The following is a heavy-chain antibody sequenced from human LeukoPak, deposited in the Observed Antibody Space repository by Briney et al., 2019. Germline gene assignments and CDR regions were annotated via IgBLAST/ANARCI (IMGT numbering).Heavy chain of an antibody. J-gene: IGHJ4*02. Sequence: SETLSLTCAVFDYSISSGYYWGWIRQPPGKGLEWIGSIYHSGSTYYNPSLKSRVTISVDTSKNQFSLKLRFVTAADTAVYHCVRQAGYFDYWGQGTLVTVSS. CDR3: VRQAGYFDY. CDR2: IYHSGST. V-gene: IGHV4-38-2*01. CDR1: DYSISSGYY.